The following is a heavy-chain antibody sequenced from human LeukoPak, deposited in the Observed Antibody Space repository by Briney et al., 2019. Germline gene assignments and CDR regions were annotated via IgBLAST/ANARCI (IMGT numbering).Heavy chain of an antibody. CDR3: ARNGLTTGAKSYYYYMDV. J-gene: IGHJ6*03. Sequence: ASVKVSCKASGYTFTSYGISWVRQAPGQGLEWMGWISACNGNTNYAQKLQGRVTMTTDTSTSTAYMELRSLRSDDTAVYYCARNGLTTGAKSYYYYMDVWGKGTTVTVSS. D-gene: IGHD1-1*01. CDR1: GYTFTSYG. CDR2: ISACNGNT. V-gene: IGHV1-18*01.